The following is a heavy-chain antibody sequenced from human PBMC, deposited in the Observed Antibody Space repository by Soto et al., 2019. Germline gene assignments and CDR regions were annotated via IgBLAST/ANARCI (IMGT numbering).Heavy chain of an antibody. V-gene: IGHV3-11*01. CDR2: ISASGSSS. Sequence: QVQLVAPGGGLVKPGGSLRLSCVASGITFSDSYMAWIRQAPGKGLEWVSYISASGSSSYYAESVKGRFTISRDNSKKSLFLQMNSLRAEDTAVYYCARRVHGFTYGYVNFWGQGTLVAVSS. CDR3: ARRVHGFTYGYVNF. J-gene: IGHJ4*02. CDR1: GITFSDSY. D-gene: IGHD5-18*01.